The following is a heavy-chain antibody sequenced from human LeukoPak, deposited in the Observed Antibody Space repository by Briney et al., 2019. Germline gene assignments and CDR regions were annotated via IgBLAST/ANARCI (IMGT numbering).Heavy chain of an antibody. CDR2: IYYSGST. V-gene: IGHV4-59*01. CDR3: PRGNSYYERSCYFPWKSFRH. J-gene: IGHJ1*01. CDR1: GVSICSYC. D-gene: IGHD3-22*01. Sequence: SGTLSLTCTVSGVSICSYCWSWIRQPPGKGLEWVWYIYYSGSTKYNPSPKSRVTTSVDTSTNQSSLKLSTSTAADTTPYYHPRGNSYYERSCYFPWKSFRHWGQGTLVTVSS.